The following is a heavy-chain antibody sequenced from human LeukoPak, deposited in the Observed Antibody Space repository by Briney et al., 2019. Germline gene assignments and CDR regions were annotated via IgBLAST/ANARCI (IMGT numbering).Heavy chain of an antibody. J-gene: IGHJ4*02. Sequence: SETLSLTCTVSGGSISSSTYYWGWIRQPPGRGLEWIGSIFYSGNTYYNPSLKSRVTISVDTSKKQFSLKLSSVTAADTAVYYCASINFGSGTYYLDYWGQGTLVTVSS. CDR3: ASINFGSGTYYLDY. CDR2: IFYSGNT. CDR1: GGSISSSTYY. D-gene: IGHD3-10*01. V-gene: IGHV4-39*01.